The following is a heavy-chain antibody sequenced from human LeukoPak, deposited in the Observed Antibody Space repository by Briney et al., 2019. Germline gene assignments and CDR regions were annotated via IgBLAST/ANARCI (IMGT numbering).Heavy chain of an antibody. D-gene: IGHD1-26*01. Sequence: ASVKVSCKASGYSFTMYYMHWVRQAPGQGLEWMGMINPSDGATTYAQKFQGRITMTRDISTTTVYMDLGSLTSEDTAVYFCAREQSGGLSGNLGGLLASYYTYYYMDVWGRWTTVTVSS. CDR1: GYSFTMYY. J-gene: IGHJ6*03. V-gene: IGHV1-46*01. CDR2: INPSDGAT. CDR3: AREQSGGLSGNLGGLLASYYTYYYMDV.